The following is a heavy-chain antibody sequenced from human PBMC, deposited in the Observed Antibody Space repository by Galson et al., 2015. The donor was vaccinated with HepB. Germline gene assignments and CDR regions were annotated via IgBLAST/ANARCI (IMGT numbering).Heavy chain of an antibody. Sequence: PALVKPTQTLTLTCTFSGFSLSTSGMCVSWIRQPPGKALEWLALIDWDDDKYYSTSLKTRLTISKDTSKNQVVLTMTNMDPVDTATYYCARIRAAAGNEGGFDYWGQGTLVTVSS. CDR1: GFSLSTSGMC. J-gene: IGHJ4*02. V-gene: IGHV2-70*01. D-gene: IGHD6-13*01. CDR3: ARIRAAAGNEGGFDY. CDR2: IDWDDDK.